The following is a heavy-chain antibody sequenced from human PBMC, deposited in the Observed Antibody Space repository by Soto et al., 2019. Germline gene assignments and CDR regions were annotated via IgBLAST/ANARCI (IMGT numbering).Heavy chain of an antibody. V-gene: IGHV1-2*02. CDR3: ARDRLELETTAFDP. D-gene: IGHD1-7*01. Sequence: QVQLVQSGAEVKKPGASVKVSCKASGYTFTGYYMHWVRQAPGQGLEWMGWINPTSGGTNYAQKFQGRVTMTRDTSISTAYMELSRLRSDDTAVYYCARDRLELETTAFDPWGQGTLVTVSS. CDR2: INPTSGGT. CDR1: GYTFTGYY. J-gene: IGHJ5*02.